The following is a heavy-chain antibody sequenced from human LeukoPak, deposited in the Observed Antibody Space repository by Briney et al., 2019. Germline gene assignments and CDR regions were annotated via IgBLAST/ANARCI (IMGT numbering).Heavy chain of an antibody. CDR3: TTARLPFGY. V-gene: IGHV3-30*03. CDR2: ISYDGSNK. J-gene: IGHJ4*02. CDR1: GFTFSSCG. Sequence: PGGSLRLSCAASGFTFSSCGMHWVRQAPGKGLEWVAVISYDGSNKYYADSVKGRFTISRDNSKNTLYLQMNSLKIEDTAVYYCTTARLPFGYWGQGTLVTVSS. D-gene: IGHD4-11*01.